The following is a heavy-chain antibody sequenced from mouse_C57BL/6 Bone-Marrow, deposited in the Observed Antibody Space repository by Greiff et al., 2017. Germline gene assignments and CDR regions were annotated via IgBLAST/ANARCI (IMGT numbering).Heavy chain of an antibody. CDR2: INPGSGGT. D-gene: IGHD1-1*01. CDR3: ARWGYYGIRDY. V-gene: IGHV1-54*01. Sequence: QVQLQQSGAELVRPGTSVKVSCKASGYAFTNYLIEWVKQRPGQGLEWIGVINPGSGGTNYNEKLKGKATLTADKSSSTAYRQRSSLTAADSAVYFCARWGYYGIRDYWGQGTPLTVSS. CDR1: GYAFTNYL. J-gene: IGHJ2*01.